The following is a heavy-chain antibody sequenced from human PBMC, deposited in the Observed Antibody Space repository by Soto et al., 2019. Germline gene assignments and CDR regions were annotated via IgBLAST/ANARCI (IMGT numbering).Heavy chain of an antibody. V-gene: IGHV4-34*01. CDR1: GGSFSGYY. D-gene: IGHD1-26*01. J-gene: IGHJ6*02. CDR3: ARFRGVGATTYYYGRDV. CDR2: INHSGST. Sequence: SETLSLTCAVYGGSFSGYYWSWIRQPPGKGLEWIGEINHSGSTNYNPSLKSRVTISVDTSKNQFSLKLSSVTAADTAVYYCARFRGVGATTYYYGRDVGGQGTTVTVSS.